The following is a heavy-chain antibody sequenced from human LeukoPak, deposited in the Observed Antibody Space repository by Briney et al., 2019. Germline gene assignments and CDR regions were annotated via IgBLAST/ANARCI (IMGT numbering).Heavy chain of an antibody. Sequence: IGEINHSGSTNYNPSLKSRVTISVDTSKNQFSLKLSSVTAADTAVYYCARGRAFNWFDPWGQGTLVTVSS. J-gene: IGHJ5*02. D-gene: IGHD3-3*02. V-gene: IGHV4-34*01. CDR2: INHSGST. CDR3: ARGRAFNWFDP.